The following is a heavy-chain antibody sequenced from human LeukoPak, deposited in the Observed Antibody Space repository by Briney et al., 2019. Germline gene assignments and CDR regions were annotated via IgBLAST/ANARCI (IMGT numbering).Heavy chain of an antibody. D-gene: IGHD6-13*01. CDR2: IIPIFGTA. Sequence: SVMVSCKASGGTFSSYAISWVRQAPEQRLEWMGGIIPIFGTANYAQKFQGRVTITADESTSTAYVELSSLRSEDTAVYYCARGNGIAAAPLGYWGQGTLVTVSS. CDR3: ARGNGIAAAPLGY. J-gene: IGHJ4*02. CDR1: GGTFSSYA. V-gene: IGHV1-69*13.